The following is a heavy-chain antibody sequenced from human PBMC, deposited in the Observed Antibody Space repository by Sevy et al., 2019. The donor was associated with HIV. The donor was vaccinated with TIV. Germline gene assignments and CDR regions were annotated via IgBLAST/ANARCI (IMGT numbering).Heavy chain of an antibody. CDR3: ARDLGDNWFDP. D-gene: IGHD4-17*01. J-gene: IGHJ5*02. CDR1: GFTFSSYS. V-gene: IGHV3-21*01. Sequence: GESLKISCAASGFTFSSYSMNWVRQAPGKGLEWVSSISSSSSYIYYADSVKGRFTISRDNAKNSLYLQMNSLRAEDTAVYYCARDLGDNWFDPWGQGTLVTVSS. CDR2: ISSSSSYI.